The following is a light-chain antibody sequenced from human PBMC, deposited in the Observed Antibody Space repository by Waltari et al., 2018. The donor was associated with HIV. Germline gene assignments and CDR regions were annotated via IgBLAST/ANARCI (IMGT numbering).Light chain of an antibody. CDR2: EVS. CDR3: SSYTSSSTVV. CDR1: SSDVGSYNR. V-gene: IGLV2-18*02. Sequence: QSALTQPPSVSGSPGQSVTISCTGTSSDVGSYNRVSWYQQPPGTAPKLMIYEVSNRPSGVPVRFSGSKSGNTASLTISGLQAEDEADDYCSSYTSSSTVVFGGGTKLTVL. J-gene: IGLJ2*01.